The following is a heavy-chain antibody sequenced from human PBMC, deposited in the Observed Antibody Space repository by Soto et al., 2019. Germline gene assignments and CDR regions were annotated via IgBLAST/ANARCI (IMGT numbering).Heavy chain of an antibody. J-gene: IGHJ5*01. CDR3: ARDFGSSGSHDS. Sequence: PGGSLRLSCAASGFTFSTYWMTWVRQGPGKGLEWVANIKQDGSVKSYVDSVKGRFTISRDNAKSSLYLQMNSLRADDTAMYYCARDFGSSGSHDSWGQGTLVTVSS. CDR2: IKQDGSVK. V-gene: IGHV3-7*01. CDR1: GFTFSTYW. D-gene: IGHD3-10*01.